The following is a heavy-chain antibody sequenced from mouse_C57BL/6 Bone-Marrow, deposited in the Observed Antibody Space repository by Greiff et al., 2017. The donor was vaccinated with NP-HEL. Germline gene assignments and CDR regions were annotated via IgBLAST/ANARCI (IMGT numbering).Heavy chain of an antibody. J-gene: IGHJ3*01. D-gene: IGHD2-3*01. CDR2: SGPGSGST. V-gene: IGHV1-77*01. Sequence: QVQLQQSGAELVKPGASVKISCKASGYTFTDYYINWVKQRPGQGLEWIGKSGPGSGSTYYNEKFKGKATLTADKSSSTAYMQLSSLTSEDSAVYFCARSDGYFAYWGQGTLVTVSA. CDR3: ARSDGYFAY. CDR1: GYTFTDYY.